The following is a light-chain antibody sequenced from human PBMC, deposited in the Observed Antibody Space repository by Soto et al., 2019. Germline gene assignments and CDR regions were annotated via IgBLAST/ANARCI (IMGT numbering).Light chain of an antibody. CDR1: RSDVGAYNY. J-gene: IGLJ1*01. CDR3: LSYAGSYNFV. V-gene: IGLV2-8*01. Sequence: QSALTQPASVSGSPGQSIAISCTGTRSDVGAYNYVSWYQQHPGKAPKLMISEVTNRPSGVSDRFSGSKSGNTASLTISGLQADDEADYYCLSYAGSYNFVFGSGTKVTVL. CDR2: EVT.